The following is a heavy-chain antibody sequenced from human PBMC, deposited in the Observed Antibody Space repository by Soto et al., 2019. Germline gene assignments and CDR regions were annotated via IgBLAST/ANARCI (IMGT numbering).Heavy chain of an antibody. V-gene: IGHV4-30-4*01. Sequence: SETLSLTCTVSGASISSGDYFWSWIRQSPGKGLEWIGYIYDSGSSYYNPSLKSRVTMSVDTPKNQFSLKLSSVTAADTAVYYCAREKGYISGPKNFDYWGQGTLVTVSS. D-gene: IGHD5-12*01. CDR3: AREKGYISGPKNFDY. CDR2: IYDSGSS. J-gene: IGHJ4*02. CDR1: GASISSGDYF.